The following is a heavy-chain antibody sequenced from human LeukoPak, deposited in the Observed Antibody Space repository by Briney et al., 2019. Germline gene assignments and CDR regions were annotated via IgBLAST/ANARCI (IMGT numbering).Heavy chain of an antibody. V-gene: IGHV4-59*01. Sequence: SSETLSLTCNVSGDSISHYYWRWIRQSPGKELEWIGYMYNRGSTIYNPSLKSRVTISTDTSKNQFSLRLTSVTAADTAVYYCARAEKAVTGTLDYWGQGTLITVSS. CDR1: GDSISHYY. J-gene: IGHJ4*02. CDR2: MYNRGST. CDR3: ARAEKAVTGTLDY. D-gene: IGHD6-19*01.